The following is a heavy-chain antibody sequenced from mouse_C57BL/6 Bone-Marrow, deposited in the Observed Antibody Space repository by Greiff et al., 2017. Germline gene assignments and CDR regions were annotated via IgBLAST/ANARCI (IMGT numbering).Heavy chain of an antibody. J-gene: IGHJ3*01. CDR2: IDPENGDT. CDR1: GFNIKDDY. Sequence: EVKLVESGAELVRPGASVKLSCTASGFNIKDDYMHWVKQRPEQGLEWIGWIDPENGDTEYASKLQGKATITADTSSNTAYLQLSSLTSEDTAVYYCTTGNNRSWLAYWCQGTRVTVSA. D-gene: IGHD6-1*01. CDR3: TTGNNRSWLAY. V-gene: IGHV14-4*01.